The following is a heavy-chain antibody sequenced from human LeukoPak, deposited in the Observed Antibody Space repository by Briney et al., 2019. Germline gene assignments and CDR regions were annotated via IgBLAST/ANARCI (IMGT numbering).Heavy chain of an antibody. J-gene: IGHJ4*02. CDR1: GFTFDDYA. V-gene: IGHV3-9*01. Sequence: PGGSLRLSCAASGFTFDDYAMHWVRQAPGKGLEWVSGISWNSGSIGYADSVKGRFTISRDNAKNTLYLQMNSLRAEDTALCYCTKGRGYNYGSTFDYWGQGTLVTVSS. D-gene: IGHD5-18*01. CDR3: TKGRGYNYGSTFDY. CDR2: ISWNSGSI.